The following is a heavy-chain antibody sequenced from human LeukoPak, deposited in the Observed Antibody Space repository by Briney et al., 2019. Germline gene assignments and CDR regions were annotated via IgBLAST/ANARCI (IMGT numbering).Heavy chain of an antibody. D-gene: IGHD2-2*01. CDR3: ARDYCSSTSCLFDY. V-gene: IGHV1-2*06. J-gene: IGHJ4*02. CDR2: IDPNSGDT. CDR1: GYTFTGYH. Sequence: ASVKVSCKASGYTFTGYHMHWVRQAPGQGLEWMGRIDPNSGDTNYAQKFQGRVTMTRDTSISTAYMELSRLRSDDTAVYYCARDYCSSTSCLFDYWGQGTLVTVSS.